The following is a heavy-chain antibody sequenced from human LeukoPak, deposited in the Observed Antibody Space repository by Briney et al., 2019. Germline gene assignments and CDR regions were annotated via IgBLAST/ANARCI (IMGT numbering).Heavy chain of an antibody. Sequence: PSETLSLTCTVSGGSISSSSYYWGWIRQPPGKGLEWIGSIYYSGSTYYNPSLKSRVTISVDTSKNQFSLKLSSVTAADTAVYYCARYCGSTCLYYMDVWGKGTTVTVSS. CDR2: IYYSGST. V-gene: IGHV4-39*01. D-gene: IGHD2-2*01. CDR1: GGSISSSSYY. CDR3: ARYCGSTCLYYMDV. J-gene: IGHJ6*03.